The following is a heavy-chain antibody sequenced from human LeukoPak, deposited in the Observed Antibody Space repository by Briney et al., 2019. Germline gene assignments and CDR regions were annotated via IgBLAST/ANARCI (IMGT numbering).Heavy chain of an antibody. Sequence: ASVKVPCKASGYTFTGYYMHWVRQAPGQGLEWMGRINPNSGGTNYAQKFQGRVTMTRDTSISTAYMELSRLRSDDTAVYYCARARYDSSGHSPTRRVDYWGQGTLVAVSS. CDR2: INPNSGGT. J-gene: IGHJ4*02. V-gene: IGHV1-2*06. CDR3: ARARYDSSGHSPTRRVDY. D-gene: IGHD3-22*01. CDR1: GYTFTGYY.